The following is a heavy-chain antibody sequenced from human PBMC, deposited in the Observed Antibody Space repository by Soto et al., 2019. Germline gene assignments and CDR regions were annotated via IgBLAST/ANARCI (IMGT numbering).Heavy chain of an antibody. J-gene: IGHJ2*01. CDR2: IYYSGST. Sequence: SEILSLTCTVSGGSISSSSYYWGWIRQPPGKGLEWIGSIYYSGSTYYNPSLKSRVTISVDTSKNQFSLKLSSVTAADTAVYYCARDKEVVLIYWYFDLWGRGTLVTVSS. CDR1: GGSISSSSYY. D-gene: IGHD2-8*01. V-gene: IGHV4-39*02. CDR3: ARDKEVVLIYWYFDL.